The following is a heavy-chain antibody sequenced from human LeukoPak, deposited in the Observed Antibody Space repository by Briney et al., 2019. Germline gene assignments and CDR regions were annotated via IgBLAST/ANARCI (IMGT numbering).Heavy chain of an antibody. CDR2: IYTTGST. J-gene: IGHJ4*02. Sequence: SRTLSLTCIVSGDSISRGSHYWSWIRQPAGKGLEWIGRIYTTGSTDYNPSLESRVTISVDTSRNQLSLRVNSVTAADTAVYYCARGTGSDFESWGQGTLVTVSS. CDR1: GDSISRGSHY. CDR3: ARGTGSDFES. D-gene: IGHD2-2*01. V-gene: IGHV4-61*02.